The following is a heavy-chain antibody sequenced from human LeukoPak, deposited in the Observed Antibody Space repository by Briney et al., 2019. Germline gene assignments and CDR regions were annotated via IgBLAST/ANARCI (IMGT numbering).Heavy chain of an antibody. D-gene: IGHD3-10*01. Sequence: SETLSLTCAVSGGSISSSNWWSWVRQPPGKGLEWIGEIYHSGSTNYNPSLKSRVTISVDKSKNQFSLKLSSVTAADTAVYYCAREPRVRYYGSGSYYYFDYWGQGTLVTVSS. V-gene: IGHV4-4*02. J-gene: IGHJ4*02. CDR2: IYHSGST. CDR3: AREPRVRYYGSGSYYYFDY. CDR1: GGSISSSNW.